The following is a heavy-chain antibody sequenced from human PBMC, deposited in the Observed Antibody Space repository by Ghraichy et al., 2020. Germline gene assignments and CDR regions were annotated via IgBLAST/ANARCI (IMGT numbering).Heavy chain of an antibody. V-gene: IGHV4-59*12. D-gene: IGHD2-2*01. Sequence: SGTLSLTCTVSSGSLTNNYWSWVRQPPGKGLDLLGYIHSSGSTNYNPSLRSRVTMSVDTSNNEFSLKVTSVTAADTAVYYCAKFSQDCGSSNYYLDHWGQGTLVTVSS. J-gene: IGHJ4*02. CDR2: IHSSGST. CDR1: SGSLTNNY. CDR3: AKFSQDCGSSNYYLDH.